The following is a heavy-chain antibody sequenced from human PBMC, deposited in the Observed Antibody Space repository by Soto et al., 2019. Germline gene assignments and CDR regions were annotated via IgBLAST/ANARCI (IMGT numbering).Heavy chain of an antibody. CDR1: GYAFTTYG. Sequence: QVHLVQSGAEVKKPGASVKVSCQGSGYAFTTYGITWVRQAPGQGLEWMGWISAHNGNTNYAQKLQGRVTVTRDTSTSTAYMELRSLRYDDTAVYYCVRGRYGDSWGQGALVTVSS. V-gene: IGHV1-18*01. J-gene: IGHJ4*02. D-gene: IGHD1-1*01. CDR3: VRGRYGDS. CDR2: ISAHNGNT.